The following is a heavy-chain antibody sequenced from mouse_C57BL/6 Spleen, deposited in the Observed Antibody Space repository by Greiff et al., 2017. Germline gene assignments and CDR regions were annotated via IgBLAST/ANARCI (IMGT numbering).Heavy chain of an antibody. CDR2: IDPETGGT. CDR3: TRELGRDFDY. Sequence: QVQLKESGAELVRPGASVTLSCKASGYTFTDYEMHWVKQTPVHGLEWIGAIDPETGGTAYNQKFKGKAILTADKSSSTAYMELRSLTSEDSAVYYCTRELGRDFDYWGQGTTLTVSS. CDR1: GYTFTDYE. D-gene: IGHD4-1*01. J-gene: IGHJ2*01. V-gene: IGHV1-15*01.